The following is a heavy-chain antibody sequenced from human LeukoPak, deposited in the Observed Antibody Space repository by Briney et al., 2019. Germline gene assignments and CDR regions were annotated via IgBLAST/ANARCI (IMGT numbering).Heavy chain of an antibody. J-gene: IGHJ4*02. CDR3: AKDHYGSGSYYNPFDY. CDR2: ISGIGGNT. V-gene: IGHV3-23*01. Sequence: GGSLRLSCAASGFSFSSYAMSWVRQTPGKGLEWVSVISGIGGNTYYADSVKGRFTISRDSSKNTLYLQLNSLRAEDTAVYYCAKDHYGSGSYYNPFDYWGQGTLVTVSS. CDR1: GFSFSSYA. D-gene: IGHD3-10*01.